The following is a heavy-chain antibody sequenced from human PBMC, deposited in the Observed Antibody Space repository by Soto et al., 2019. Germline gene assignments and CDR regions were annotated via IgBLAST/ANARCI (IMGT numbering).Heavy chain of an antibody. Sequence: PGESLKISCQGSGYSFTNCWIGWVRQMPGKGLEWVGIIYVGASSTRYSPSFQGQVTISADKSISTAYLQWSSLKVSDTAIYYCASGSGSPNYYYPMDVWGQGTTVTVSS. V-gene: IGHV5-51*01. CDR1: GYSFTNCW. CDR3: ASGSGSPNYYYPMDV. D-gene: IGHD3-10*01. J-gene: IGHJ6*02. CDR2: IYVGASST.